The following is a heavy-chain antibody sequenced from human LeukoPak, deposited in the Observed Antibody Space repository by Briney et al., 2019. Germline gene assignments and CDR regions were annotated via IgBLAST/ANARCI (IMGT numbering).Heavy chain of an antibody. V-gene: IGHV3-7*03. CDR3: ARDNVGATPFDY. D-gene: IGHD1-26*01. CDR1: GFTLCYFW. J-gene: IGHJ4*02. CDR2: INLDGTEK. Sequence: GGALLLCCAAHGFTLCYFWMSSVRQAPGKGLGWVHNINLDGTEKHYVDCVKGRFTISRDNARKSLYLQMNSLRAEDTAVYYCARDNVGATPFDYWGQGALVTVSS.